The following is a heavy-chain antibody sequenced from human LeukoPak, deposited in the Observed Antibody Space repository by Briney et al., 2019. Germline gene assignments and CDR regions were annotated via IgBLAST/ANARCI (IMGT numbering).Heavy chain of an antibody. D-gene: IGHD2-21*02. CDR3: AREPLAYCGGDCYVL. Sequence: GGALRLSCAASGFTFSSYSMNWVREAPGKGLEWVSTISSSSSYIYYADSVKRRFTISRDNAKNSLYLQMNSLRAEDTAVYYCAREPLAYCGGDCYVLWGLGTLVTVSS. J-gene: IGHJ4*02. CDR1: GFTFSSYS. V-gene: IGHV3-21*01. CDR2: ISSSSSYI.